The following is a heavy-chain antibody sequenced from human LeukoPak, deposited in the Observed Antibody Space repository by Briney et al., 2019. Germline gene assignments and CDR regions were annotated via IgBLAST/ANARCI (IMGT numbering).Heavy chain of an antibody. J-gene: IGHJ4*02. CDR3: ARGDLFVRGVPNDY. CDR1: GFTFSSYA. V-gene: IGHV3-30*04. Sequence: GGSLRLSCAASGFTFSSYAMHWVRQAPGKGLEWVAVISYDGSNEYYADSVKGRFTISRDNSKNTLYLQMNSLRAEDTAVYYCARGDLFVRGVPNDYWGQGTLVTVSS. D-gene: IGHD3-10*02. CDR2: ISYDGSNE.